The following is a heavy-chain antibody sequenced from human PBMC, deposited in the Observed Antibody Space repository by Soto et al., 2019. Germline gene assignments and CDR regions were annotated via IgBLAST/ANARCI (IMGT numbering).Heavy chain of an antibody. Sequence: QVQLVQSGAEVKKPGSSVKVSCKASGGTFSSYTISLVRQAPGQGLEWMGRIIPILGIANYAQKFQGRVTITADKSTSTAYMELSSLRSEDTAVYYCARGVMTTLTSHWGQGTLVTVSS. D-gene: IGHD4-4*01. CDR2: IIPILGIA. CDR3: ARGVMTTLTSH. CDR1: GGTFSSYT. J-gene: IGHJ4*02. V-gene: IGHV1-69*04.